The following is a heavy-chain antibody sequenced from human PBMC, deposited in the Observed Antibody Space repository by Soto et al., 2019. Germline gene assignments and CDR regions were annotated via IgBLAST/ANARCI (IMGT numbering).Heavy chain of an antibody. J-gene: IGHJ4*02. CDR3: ARGLGRGYSDSSGYFHLDY. V-gene: IGHV3-23*01. D-gene: IGHD3-22*01. Sequence: EVQLLESGGGFVQPGGSLRLSCAASGFSFSHYAMTWVRQAPGKGLEWVSTLSAGGGTTYFADSVKGRFTISRDNSKNTVYLQVNSLRAEDTAVYYCARGLGRGYSDSSGYFHLDYWGQGTLVTVSS. CDR2: LSAGGGTT. CDR1: GFSFSHYA.